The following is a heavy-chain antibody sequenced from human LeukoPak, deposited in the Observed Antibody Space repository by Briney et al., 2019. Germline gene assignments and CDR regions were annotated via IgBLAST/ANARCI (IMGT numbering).Heavy chain of an antibody. CDR2: ISAYNGNT. Sequence: ASVTVSCTASGYTFTIYGISWVRQAPGQGLEWMGWISAYNGNTNYAQKLQGRVTMTTDTSTSTAYMELRSLRSDDTAVYYCASLGKDAYCSGGSCYYYYYGMDVWGQGTTVTVSS. CDR1: GYTFTIYG. V-gene: IGHV1-18*01. J-gene: IGHJ6*02. D-gene: IGHD2-15*01. CDR3: ASLGKDAYCSGGSCYYYYYGMDV.